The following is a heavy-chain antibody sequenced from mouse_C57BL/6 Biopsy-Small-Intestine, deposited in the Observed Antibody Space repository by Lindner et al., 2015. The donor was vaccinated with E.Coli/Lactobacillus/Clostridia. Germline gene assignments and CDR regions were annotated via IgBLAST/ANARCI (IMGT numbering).Heavy chain of an antibody. CDR3: AKDYYGSSYDY. CDR1: GFTFSDYG. J-gene: IGHJ2*01. Sequence: VQLQESGGGLVKPGGSLKLSCAASGFTFSDYGMHWIHQAPEKGLEWVAYISSGSSTIYYADTVKGRFTISRDNAKNTLFLQMTSLRSEDTAMYYCAKDYYGSSYDYWGQGTTLTVSS. D-gene: IGHD1-1*01. V-gene: IGHV5-17*01. CDR2: ISSGSSTI.